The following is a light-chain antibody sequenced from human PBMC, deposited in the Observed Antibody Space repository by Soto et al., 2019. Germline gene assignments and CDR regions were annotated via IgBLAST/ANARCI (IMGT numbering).Light chain of an antibody. V-gene: IGLV2-14*03. CDR1: SSDVGGYNY. CDR3: SSYTGSSTVV. J-gene: IGLJ3*02. Sequence: QSVLTQPASVSGSPGQSITISCTGTSSDVGGYNYVSWYQQHPGKAPKLKIYDVTNRPSGVSNRFSGSKSVNTASLTISVLQAEDEADYYCSSYTGSSTVVFGGGTMLTVL. CDR2: DVT.